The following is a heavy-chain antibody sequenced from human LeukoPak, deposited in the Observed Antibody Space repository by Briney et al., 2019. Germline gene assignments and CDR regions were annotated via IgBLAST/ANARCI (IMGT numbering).Heavy chain of an antibody. D-gene: IGHD6-13*01. Sequence: SETLSLTCTVSGGSFSGYYWSWIRQPPGKGLEWIGEINHSGSTNYNPSLKSRVTISVDTSKNQFSLKLRSVTAADTAMYYCARAYSSSWYYNWFDPWGQGTLVTVSS. V-gene: IGHV4-34*01. CDR1: GGSFSGYY. CDR3: ARAYSSSWYYNWFDP. J-gene: IGHJ5*02. CDR2: INHSGST.